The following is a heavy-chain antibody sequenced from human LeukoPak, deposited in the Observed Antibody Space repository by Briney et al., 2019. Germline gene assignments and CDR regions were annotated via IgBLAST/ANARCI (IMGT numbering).Heavy chain of an antibody. J-gene: IGHJ4*02. D-gene: IGHD5-24*01. CDR2: IYHSGST. CDR1: GGSISSSNW. Sequence: SETLSLTCAVSGGSISSSNWWSWVRPPPGKGLEWIGEIYHSGSTNYNPSLKSRVTISVDKSKNQFSLKLSSVTAADTAVYYCARGVEMATNWFDYWGQGTLVTVSS. CDR3: ARGVEMATNWFDY. V-gene: IGHV4-4*02.